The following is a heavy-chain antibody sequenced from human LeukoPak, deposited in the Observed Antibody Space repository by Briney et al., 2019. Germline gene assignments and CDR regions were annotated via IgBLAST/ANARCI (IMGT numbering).Heavy chain of an antibody. D-gene: IGHD6-19*01. J-gene: IGHJ4*02. V-gene: IGHV1-18*01. CDR2: ISAYNGNT. Sequence: GESLRISFKGSGXSFTSYGISWVRQAPGQGLEWMGWISAYNGNTNYAQKLQGRVTMTTDTSTSTAYMELRSLRSDDTAVYYCARDGAAVAGTFDYWGQGTLVTVSS. CDR3: ARDGAAVAGTFDY. CDR1: GXSFTSYG.